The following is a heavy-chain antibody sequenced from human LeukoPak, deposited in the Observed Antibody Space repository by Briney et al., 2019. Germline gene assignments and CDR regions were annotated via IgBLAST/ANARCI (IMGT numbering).Heavy chain of an antibody. D-gene: IGHD3-10*01. V-gene: IGHV4-34*01. CDR2: INHSGST. J-gene: IGHJ4*02. CDR3: ARLLWFGPRAFDY. CDR1: GGSFSGYY. Sequence: PSETLSLTCAVYGGSFSGYYWSWIRQPPGKGLEWIGEINHSGSTNYNPSLKSRVTISGDTSKNQFSLKLSSVTAADTAVYYCARLLWFGPRAFDYWGQGTLVTVYS.